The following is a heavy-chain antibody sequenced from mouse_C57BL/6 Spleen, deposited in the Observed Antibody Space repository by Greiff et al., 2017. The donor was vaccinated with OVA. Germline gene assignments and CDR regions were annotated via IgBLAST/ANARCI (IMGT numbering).Heavy chain of an antibody. J-gene: IGHJ3*01. CDR3: TWAYDSSFLD. CDR2: IYPGNSNT. CDR1: GYTFTRYW. V-gene: IGHV1-5*01. D-gene: IGHD3-2*01. Sequence: VQLQQSGTVLVRPGASVKLSCKTSGYTFTRYWMHWVNQRPGQGLDWLGVIYPGNSNTNYNQKFKGKAKLTEYTSASTAYMERSSLTNEDSAVYYGTWAYDSSFLDWGQGTLVTVAA.